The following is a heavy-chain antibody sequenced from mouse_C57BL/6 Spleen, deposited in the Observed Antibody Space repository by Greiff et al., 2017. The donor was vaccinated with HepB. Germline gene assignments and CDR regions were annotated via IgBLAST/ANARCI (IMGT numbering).Heavy chain of an antibody. J-gene: IGHJ4*01. D-gene: IGHD1-1*01. CDR1: GYAFSSSW. CDR3: ARGNITTVVNAMDY. V-gene: IGHV1-82*01. Sequence: QVHVKQSGPELVKPGASVKISCKASGYAFSSSWMNWVKQRPGKGLEWIGRIYPGDGDTNYNGKFKGKATLTADKSSSTAYMQLSSLTSEDSAVYFCARGNITTVVNAMDYWGQGTSVTVSS. CDR2: IYPGDGDT.